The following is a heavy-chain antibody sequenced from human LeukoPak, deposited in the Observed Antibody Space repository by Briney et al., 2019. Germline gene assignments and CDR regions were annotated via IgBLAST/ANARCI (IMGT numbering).Heavy chain of an antibody. Sequence: GGSLRLSCAASGFTFSSYGMSWVRQAPGKGLEWVSAISGSGGSTYYADSVKGRFTISRDNSKNTLYLQMNSLRAEDTAVYYCTSWEHLGYYYMDVWGKGTTVTISS. CDR3: TSWEHLGYYYMDV. D-gene: IGHD1-26*01. V-gene: IGHV3-23*01. CDR2: ISGSGGST. CDR1: GFTFSSYG. J-gene: IGHJ6*03.